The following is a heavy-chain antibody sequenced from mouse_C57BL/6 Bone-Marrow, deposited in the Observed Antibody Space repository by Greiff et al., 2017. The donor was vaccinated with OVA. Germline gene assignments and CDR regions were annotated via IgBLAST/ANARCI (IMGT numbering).Heavy chain of an antibody. V-gene: IGHV5-15*04. J-gene: IGHJ1*03. CDR2: IRNLAYSI. CDR3: ARHPYYYGSSYDWYFDV. CDR1: GFTFSDYG. D-gene: IGHD1-1*01. Sequence: EVKLVESGGGLVQPGGSLKLSCAASGFTFSDYGMAWVRQAPRKGPEWVAFIRNLAYSIYYAYTVTGRFTISRENAKNTLYLEMSSLRSEDTAMYYCARHPYYYGSSYDWYFDVWGTGTTVTVSS.